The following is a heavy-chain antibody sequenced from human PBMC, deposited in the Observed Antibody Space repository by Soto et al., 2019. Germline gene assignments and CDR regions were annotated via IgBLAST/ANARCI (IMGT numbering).Heavy chain of an antibody. J-gene: IGHJ6*02. CDR2: INSDGSST. Sequence: GGSLRLSCAASGFTFSSYWMHWVRQAPGKGLVWVTRINSDGSSTSYADSVKGRFTISRDNAKNTLYLQTNSLRAEDTAVYYCARGDNWNEDYYYYGMDVWGQGTTVTVS. CDR3: ARGDNWNEDYYYYGMDV. CDR1: GFTFSSYW. V-gene: IGHV3-74*01. D-gene: IGHD1-1*01.